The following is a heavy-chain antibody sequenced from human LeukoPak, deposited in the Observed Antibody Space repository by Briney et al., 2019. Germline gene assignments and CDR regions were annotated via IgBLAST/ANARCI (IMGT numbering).Heavy chain of an antibody. J-gene: IGHJ5*02. CDR3: ARDSLPYDYVRGSYRFFDP. D-gene: IGHD3-16*02. Sequence: GGSLRLSCAASGFTFSSYEMNWVRQAPGKGLEWVSYISSSGSTIYYADSVKGRFTISRDNAKNSLYLQMNSLRAEDTAVYYCARDSLPYDYVRGSYRFFDPWGQGTLVTVSS. CDR2: ISSSGSTI. CDR1: GFTFSSYE. V-gene: IGHV3-48*03.